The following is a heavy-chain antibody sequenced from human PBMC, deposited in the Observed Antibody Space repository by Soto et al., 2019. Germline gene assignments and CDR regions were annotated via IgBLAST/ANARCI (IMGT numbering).Heavy chain of an antibody. CDR2: IYHSGRT. CDR3: ARVVIRMAIQSIDS. CDR1: GVSISSGGYY. Sequence: SETLSLTCTVSGVSISSGGYYWGWIRQHPGKGLEWIGNIYHSGRTYYNPSLKSRVIMSVDTSKNHFSLNLNSVTAADTAVYYCARVVIRMAIQSIDSWGPGSLVTVSS. V-gene: IGHV4-31*03. J-gene: IGHJ4*02. D-gene: IGHD2-15*01.